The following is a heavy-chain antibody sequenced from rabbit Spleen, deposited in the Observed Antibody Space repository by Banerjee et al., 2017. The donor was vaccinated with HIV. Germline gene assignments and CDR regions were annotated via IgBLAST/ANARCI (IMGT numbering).Heavy chain of an antibody. J-gene: IGHJ4*01. D-gene: IGHD3-3*01. CDR1: GFSFSDRDV. CDR2: INMITSKS. CDR3: ARDLVVAIGWNFNL. V-gene: IGHV1S45*01. Sequence: QEQLEESGGGLVKPEGSLTLTCKASGFSFSDRDVMCLVRQAPGQGLEWIACINMITSKSVYASWEKGRFIMSRTSSTKVTLKMTSLTAADTATYFCARDLVVAIGWNFNLWGPGTLVTVS.